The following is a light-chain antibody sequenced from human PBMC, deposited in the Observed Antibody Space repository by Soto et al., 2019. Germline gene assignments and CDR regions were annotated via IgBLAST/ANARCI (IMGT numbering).Light chain of an antibody. Sequence: QSALTQPPSASGSPGQSVTISCTGTSSDVGGYNYVSWYQQHPGKVPKLMIYEVNKRPSGVPDRFSGSKSGTSASLAISGLQSEDEADYYCAAWDDNLNGRVFGGGTKLTVL. CDR2: EVN. V-gene: IGLV2-8*01. J-gene: IGLJ3*02. CDR3: AAWDDNLNGRV. CDR1: SSDVGGYNY.